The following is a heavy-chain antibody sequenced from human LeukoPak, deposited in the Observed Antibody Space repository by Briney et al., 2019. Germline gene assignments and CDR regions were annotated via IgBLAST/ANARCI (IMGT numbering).Heavy chain of an antibody. J-gene: IGHJ4*02. D-gene: IGHD3-10*01. CDR1: GFTFSSYG. V-gene: IGHV3-30*03. Sequence: PGGSLRLSCAASGFTFSSYGMHWVRQAPGKVLEWVAVISYDGSNKYYADSVKGRFTISRDNSKNTLYLQMNSLRAEDTAVYYCARGSELLWFGELFEVTANYFDYWGQGTLVTVSS. CDR3: ARGSELLWFGELFEVTANYFDY. CDR2: ISYDGSNK.